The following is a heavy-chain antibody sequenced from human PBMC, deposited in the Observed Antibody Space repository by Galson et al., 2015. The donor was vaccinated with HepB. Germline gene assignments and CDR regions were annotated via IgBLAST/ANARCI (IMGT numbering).Heavy chain of an antibody. CDR3: ARSEQYCSSTSCYSPFDP. D-gene: IGHD2-2*01. CDR2: TYYRSKWYN. V-gene: IGHV6-1*01. CDR1: GDSVSSNSAA. J-gene: IGHJ5*02. Sequence: AISGDSVSSNSAAWNWIRQSPSRGLEWLGRTYYRSKWYNDYAVSVKSRITINPDTSKNQFSLQLNSVTPEDTAVYYCARSEQYCSSTSCYSPFDPWGQGTLVTVSS.